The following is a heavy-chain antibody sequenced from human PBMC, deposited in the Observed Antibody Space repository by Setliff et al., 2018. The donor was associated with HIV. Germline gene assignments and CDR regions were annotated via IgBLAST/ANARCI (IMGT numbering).Heavy chain of an antibody. J-gene: IGHJ3*02. CDR1: GDSISSYY. Sequence: PSETLSLTCTVSGDSISSYYWSWVRQPAGKGLEWIGRIYTSGSTNYNPSLKSRVTMSVDTSKNQFSLKLSSVTAADTAVFYCARDRTGGTFDIWGQGTMVTVSS. CDR3: ARDRTGGTFDI. D-gene: IGHD3-16*01. CDR2: IYTSGST. V-gene: IGHV4-4*07.